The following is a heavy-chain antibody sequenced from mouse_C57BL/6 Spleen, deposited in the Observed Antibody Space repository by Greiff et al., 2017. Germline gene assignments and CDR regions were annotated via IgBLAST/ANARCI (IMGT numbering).Heavy chain of an antibody. CDR3: ARGGITTVLDY. V-gene: IGHV3-6*01. CDR1: GYSITSGYY. CDR2: ISYDGSN. D-gene: IGHD1-1*01. Sequence: EVQLDESGPGLVKPSQSLSLTCSVTGYSITSGYYWNWIRQFPGNKLEWMGYISYDGSNNYNPSLKNRISITRDTSKKQFFLKLNSVTTEDTATYYCARGGITTVLDYWGQGTTLTVSS. J-gene: IGHJ2*01.